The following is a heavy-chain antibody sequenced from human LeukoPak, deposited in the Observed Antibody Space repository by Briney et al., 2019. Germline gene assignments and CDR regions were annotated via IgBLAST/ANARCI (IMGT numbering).Heavy chain of an antibody. J-gene: IGHJ4*02. D-gene: IGHD3-3*01. CDR2: IYYSGST. V-gene: IGHV4-39*01. CDR3: ARLNYDFWSGKYYFDY. CDR1: GGSISSSSYY. Sequence: SETLSLTCTVSGGSISSSSYYWGWIRQPPGKGLEWIGSIYYSGSTYYNPSLKSRVTISVDTSKNQFSLKLSSVTAADTAVYYCARLNYDFWSGKYYFDYWGQGTLVTVSS.